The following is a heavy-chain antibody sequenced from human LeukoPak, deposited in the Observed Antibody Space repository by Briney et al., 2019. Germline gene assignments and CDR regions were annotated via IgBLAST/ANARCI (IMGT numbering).Heavy chain of an antibody. D-gene: IGHD3-9*01. CDR3: ARDKGHYDILTSYYPRGC. Sequence: ASVKVSCKASGYTFTGYYMHWVRQAPGQGLEWMGRINPNSGGTNYAQKFQGRVTMTRDTSISTAYMELSKLRSDDTAVYYCARDKGHYDILTSYYPRGCWGQGTLVTVSS. CDR1: GYTFTGYY. CDR2: INPNSGGT. J-gene: IGHJ4*02. V-gene: IGHV1-2*06.